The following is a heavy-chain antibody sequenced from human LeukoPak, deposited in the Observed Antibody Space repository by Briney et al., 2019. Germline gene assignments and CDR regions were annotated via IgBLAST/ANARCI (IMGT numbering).Heavy chain of an antibody. Sequence: GGSLRLSCAASGFTFSSYGMHWVRQATGKGLEWVPAIGSAGDTYYPGSVKGRFTISRENAKNSLYLQMNSLRAGDTAVYYCARAGSSWYGYYYYGMDVWGQGTTVTVSS. V-gene: IGHV3-13*01. CDR1: GFTFSSYG. CDR3: ARAGSSWYGYYYYGMDV. D-gene: IGHD6-13*01. J-gene: IGHJ6*02. CDR2: IGSAGDT.